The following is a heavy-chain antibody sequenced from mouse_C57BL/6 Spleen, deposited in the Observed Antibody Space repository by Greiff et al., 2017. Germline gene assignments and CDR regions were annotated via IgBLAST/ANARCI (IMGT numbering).Heavy chain of an antibody. CDR3: VRYYGSTNWYFDV. J-gene: IGHJ1*03. CDR1: GFTFNTSA. V-gene: IGHV10-3*01. CDR2: IRSKSGNYAK. D-gene: IGHD1-1*01. Sequence: EVKLQESGGGLVQPKGSLKLSCAASGFTFNTSAMHWVRQAPGKGLEWVARIRSKSGNYAKYYADSVKDRFTISRDDSQSKLYLQMNNLKTEDTAMDYCVRYYGSTNWYFDVWGTGTTVTVSS.